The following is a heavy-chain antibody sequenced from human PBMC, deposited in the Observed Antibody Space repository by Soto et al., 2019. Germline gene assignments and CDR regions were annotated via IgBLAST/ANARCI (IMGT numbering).Heavy chain of an antibody. CDR3: VRASGMDV. V-gene: IGHV3-30-3*01. CDR1: GFTFSSYA. CDR2: ISYDGSNK. Sequence: GGSLRLSCAASGFTFSSYAMHWVRQAPGKGLEWVAVISYDGSNKYYADSVKGRFTVTRDDSKNTLYLQMNSLRTEDTAVYYCVRASGMDVWGQGTTVTVSS. J-gene: IGHJ6*02.